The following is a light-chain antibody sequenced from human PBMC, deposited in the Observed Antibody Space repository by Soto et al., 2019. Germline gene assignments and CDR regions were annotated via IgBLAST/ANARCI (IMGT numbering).Light chain of an antibody. CDR3: KQASAFPLT. Sequence: DIQMTQSPSSVSASVGDRVTITCRASQGINNWLAWYQHKPGKAPELLIYAVSYLQSGVPSRFSGSGSGTDFTLTISSLQPEDFAPYVGKQASAFPLTSGGGTKVEIK. V-gene: IGKV1-12*01. CDR2: AVS. CDR1: QGINNW. J-gene: IGKJ4*01.